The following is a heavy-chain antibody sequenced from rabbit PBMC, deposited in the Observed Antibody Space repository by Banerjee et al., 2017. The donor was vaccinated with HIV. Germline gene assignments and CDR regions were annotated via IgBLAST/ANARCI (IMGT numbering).Heavy chain of an antibody. V-gene: IGHV1S40*01. Sequence: QSLEESGGDLVKPGASLTLTYTASGFDISSYHMCWVRQAPGKGLEWTACIYAGSSGTTYYASWAKGRFTISKTSSTTVTLEMTSLTAADTATYFCARAFYYVSGWDFNLWGPGTLVTDS. D-gene: IGHD4-1*01. J-gene: IGHJ4*01. CDR2: IYAGSSGTT. CDR3: ARAFYYVSGWDFNL. CDR1: GFDISSYH.